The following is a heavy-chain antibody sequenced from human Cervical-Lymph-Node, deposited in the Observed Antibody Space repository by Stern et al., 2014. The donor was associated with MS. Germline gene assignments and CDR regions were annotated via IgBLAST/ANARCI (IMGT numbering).Heavy chain of an antibody. D-gene: IGHD4-11*01. CDR1: GITFSSYA. J-gene: IGHJ4*02. Sequence: VQLVQSGGDLVQPGGSLRLSCSASGITFSSYAMTWVRQAPGKGLEWVSGISGSGVSTYYADSVKGRFTISRDNSKNTLYLQMNSLRAEDTATYYCAKGPAKTITTFLGQFDCWGQGTLVTVSS. CDR2: ISGSGVST. CDR3: AKGPAKTITTFLGQFDC. V-gene: IGHV3-23*04.